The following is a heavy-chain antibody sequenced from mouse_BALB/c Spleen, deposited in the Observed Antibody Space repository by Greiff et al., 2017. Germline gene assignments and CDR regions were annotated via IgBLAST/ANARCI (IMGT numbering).Heavy chain of an antibody. CDR1: GFNIKDTY. CDR3: ARKGDGYSAWFAY. V-gene: IGHV14-3*02. CDR2: IDPANGNT. Sequence: EVKLMESGAELVKPGASVKLSCTASGFNIKDTYMHWVKQRPEQGLEWIGRIDPANGNTKYDPKFQGKATITADTSSNTAYLQLSSLTSEDTAVYYCARKGDGYSAWFAYWGQGTLVTVSA. J-gene: IGHJ3*01. D-gene: IGHD2-3*01.